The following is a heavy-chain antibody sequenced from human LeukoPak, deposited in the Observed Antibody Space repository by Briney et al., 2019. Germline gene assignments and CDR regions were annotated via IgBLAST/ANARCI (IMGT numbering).Heavy chain of an antibody. CDR3: ARGTLNIPGEHGAFDY. CDR1: GFTFSSYS. D-gene: IGHD1-14*01. Sequence: GGSLRLSCAASGFTFSSYSMSWVRQAPGKGLEWVSYISSSGSTIYYADSVKGRFTISRDNAKNSLYLQMNSLRAEDTAVYYCARGTLNIPGEHGAFDYWGQGTLVTVSS. CDR2: ISSSGSTI. V-gene: IGHV3-48*04. J-gene: IGHJ4*02.